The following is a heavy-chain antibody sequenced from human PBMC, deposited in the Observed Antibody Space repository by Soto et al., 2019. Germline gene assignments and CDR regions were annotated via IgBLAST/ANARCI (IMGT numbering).Heavy chain of an antibody. CDR1: GFTFSSYG. CDR2: IWYDGSNK. CDR3: AREGYNRDFGY. D-gene: IGHD5-12*01. V-gene: IGHV3-33*01. J-gene: IGHJ4*02. Sequence: GGSLRLSCAASGFTFSSYGMHWVRQAPGKGLEWVAVIWYDGSNKYYADSVKGRFTISRDNSKNTLYLQMNSLRAEDTTVYYCAREGYNRDFGYWGQGTLVTVSS.